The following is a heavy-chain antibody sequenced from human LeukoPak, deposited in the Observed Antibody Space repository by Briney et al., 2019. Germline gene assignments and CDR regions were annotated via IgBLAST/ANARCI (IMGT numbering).Heavy chain of an antibody. CDR2: TYYRSKWYN. J-gene: IGHJ4*02. D-gene: IGHD6-19*01. Sequence: SQTLSLTCAISGDSVSSNSAAWNWSRQSPSRGLQWLGRTYYRSKWYNDYAVSVKSRITINPDTSKNQFSLQLNSVTPEDTAVYYCAREEALAGTCFDYWSQGTLVTVSS. CDR3: AREEALAGTCFDY. CDR1: GDSVSSNSAA. V-gene: IGHV6-1*01.